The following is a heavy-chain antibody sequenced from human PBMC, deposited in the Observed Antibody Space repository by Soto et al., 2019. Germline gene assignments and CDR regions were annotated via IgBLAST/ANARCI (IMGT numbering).Heavy chain of an antibody. CDR1: GGSISSYY. Sequence: PSEMLSLTCTVSGGSISSYYWSWIRQPPGKGLEWIGYIYYSGSTNYNPSLKSRVTISVDTSKNQFSLKLSSVTAADTAVYYCARSHGDPFDYWGQGTLVTVSS. CDR3: ARSHGDPFDY. CDR2: IYYSGST. V-gene: IGHV4-59*08. J-gene: IGHJ4*02. D-gene: IGHD4-17*01.